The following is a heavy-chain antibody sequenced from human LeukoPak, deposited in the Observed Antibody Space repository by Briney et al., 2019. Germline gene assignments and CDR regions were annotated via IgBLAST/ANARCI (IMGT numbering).Heavy chain of an antibody. J-gene: IGHJ6*03. Sequence: SETLSLTCTVSGGAISIYYWSWIWEPPGKGLERIWYIYISGSTHYKPSLKGRVTISVDTSKNQFSLKLSSVTAADTAVYYCARQGRGYSYGGASRGLTYYYYYMDVWGKGTTVTVSS. CDR3: ARQGRGYSYGGASRGLTYYYYYMDV. CDR2: IYISGST. CDR1: GGAISIYY. V-gene: IGHV4-4*09. D-gene: IGHD5-18*01.